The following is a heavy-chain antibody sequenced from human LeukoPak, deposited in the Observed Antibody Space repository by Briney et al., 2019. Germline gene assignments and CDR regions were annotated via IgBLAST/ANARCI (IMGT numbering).Heavy chain of an antibody. CDR1: GGSFSGYY. CDR2: INHSGST. D-gene: IGHD3-22*01. CDR3: ARRFPGRYYDSSGYYWQSVYYYMDV. J-gene: IGHJ6*03. V-gene: IGHV4-34*01. Sequence: SETLSLTCAVYGGSFSGYYWSWIRQPPGKGLEWIGEINHSGSTNYNPSLKSRVTISVDTSKNQFSLKLSSVTAADTAVYYCARRFPGRYYDSSGYYWQSVYYYMDVWGKGTTVTVSS.